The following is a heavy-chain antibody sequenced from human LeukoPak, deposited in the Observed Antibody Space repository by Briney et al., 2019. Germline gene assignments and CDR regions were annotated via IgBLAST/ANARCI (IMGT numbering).Heavy chain of an antibody. V-gene: IGHV5-51*01. CDR3: ARRGEMALDY. CDR1: GYSFTTYW. Sequence: NTGESLKISCKGSGYSFTTYWIAWVRQMPGKGLECMGIIYPGDSDTRYSPSFQGQVTISADKSISTAYLQWSSLKASDTAMYYCARRGEMALDYWGQGTLVTVSS. J-gene: IGHJ4*02. D-gene: IGHD5-24*01. CDR2: IYPGDSDT.